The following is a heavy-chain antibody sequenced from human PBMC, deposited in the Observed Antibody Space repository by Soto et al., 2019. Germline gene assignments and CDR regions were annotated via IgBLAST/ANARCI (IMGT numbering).Heavy chain of an antibody. CDR3: ARSRRDDILTGYYYYMDV. Sequence: PGESLKISCKGSGYSFTSYWIGWVRQMPGKGLEWMGIIYPGDSDTRYSPSFQGQVTISADKSISTAYLQWSSLKASDTAMYYCARSRRDDILTGYYYYMDVWGKGTTVTVSS. CDR2: IYPGDSDT. D-gene: IGHD3-9*01. J-gene: IGHJ6*03. V-gene: IGHV5-51*01. CDR1: GYSFTSYW.